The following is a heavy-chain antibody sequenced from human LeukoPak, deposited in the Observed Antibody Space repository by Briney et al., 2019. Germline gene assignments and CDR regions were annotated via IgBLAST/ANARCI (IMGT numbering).Heavy chain of an antibody. J-gene: IGHJ4*02. D-gene: IGHD3-10*01. CDR1: GYTFTGYY. Sequence: ASVKVSCKASGYTFTGYYMHWLRQAPGQGLEWMGWINPNSGGTNYAQKFQGRVTMTRDTSISTAYMELSRLRSDDTAVYYCARDPTYYYGSGSYFDYWGQGTLVTVSS. V-gene: IGHV1-2*02. CDR3: ARDPTYYYGSGSYFDY. CDR2: INPNSGGT.